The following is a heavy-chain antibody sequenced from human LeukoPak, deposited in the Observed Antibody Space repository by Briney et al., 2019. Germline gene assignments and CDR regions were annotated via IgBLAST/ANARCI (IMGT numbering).Heavy chain of an antibody. D-gene: IGHD3-10*01. CDR1: GGSISYYY. V-gene: IGHV4-4*07. CDR2: IYTTGST. Sequence: PSETLSLTCTVSGGSISYYYWSWIRQPAGKGLEWIGRIYTTGSTNYNPSLKSRVSISVDNSKNQFSLRLTSVTAADTAVYYCARFARGGAERYFDLWGRGTLVSVSS. J-gene: IGHJ2*01. CDR3: ARFARGGAERYFDL.